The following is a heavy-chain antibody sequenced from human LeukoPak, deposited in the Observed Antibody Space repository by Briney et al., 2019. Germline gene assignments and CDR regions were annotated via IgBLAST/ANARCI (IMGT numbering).Heavy chain of an antibody. D-gene: IGHD2-21*01. J-gene: IGHJ5*01. V-gene: IGHV3-23*01. CDR3: VKDPRDTYGTNWFVS. CDR1: GFSFGNYA. Sequence: GGSLRLSCVASGFSFGNYAMSWVRQAPGKGLQWVSQISGTGGATWYAGFARDRFTISRDNSKKTLYLQMYGLRLEDAAMYYCVKDPRDTYGTNWFVSWGQGTLLIVSS. CDR2: ISGTGGAT.